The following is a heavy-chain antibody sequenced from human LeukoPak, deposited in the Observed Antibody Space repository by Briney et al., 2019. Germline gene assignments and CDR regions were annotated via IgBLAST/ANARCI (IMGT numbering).Heavy chain of an antibody. V-gene: IGHV1-18*01. D-gene: IGHD2-15*01. J-gene: IGHJ3*02. CDR2: ISAYNGNT. CDR1: GYTFTSYG. Sequence: ASVTVSCKASGYTFTSYGISWVRQAPGQGLEWMGWISAYNGNTNYAQKLQGRVTMTTDTSTSTAYMELRSLRSDDTAVYYCARGVDCSGGSCYLRAFGGAFDIWGQGTMVTVSS. CDR3: ARGVDCSGGSCYLRAFGGAFDI.